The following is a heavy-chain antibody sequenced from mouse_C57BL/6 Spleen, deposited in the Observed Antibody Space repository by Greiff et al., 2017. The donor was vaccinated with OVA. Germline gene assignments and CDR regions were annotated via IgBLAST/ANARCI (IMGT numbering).Heavy chain of an antibody. CDR3: ARERGDYDYDDYVDY. Sequence: QVQLQQPGAELVKPGASVKLSCKASGYTFTSYWMHWVKQRPGRGLEWIGRIDPNSGGTKYNEKFKSKATLTVDKPSSTAYMQLSSLTSEDSAVYDCARERGDYDYDDYVDYWGQGTTLTVSS. V-gene: IGHV1-72*01. CDR2: IDPNSGGT. J-gene: IGHJ2*01. CDR1: GYTFTSYW. D-gene: IGHD2-4*01.